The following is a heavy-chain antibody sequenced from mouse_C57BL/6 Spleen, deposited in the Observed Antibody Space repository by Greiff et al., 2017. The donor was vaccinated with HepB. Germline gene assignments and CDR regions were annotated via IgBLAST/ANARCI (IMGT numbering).Heavy chain of an antibody. D-gene: IGHD2-1*01. V-gene: IGHV1-18*01. CDR2: INPNNGGT. J-gene: IGHJ2*01. CDR1: GYTFTDYN. CDR3: ARGNYGNSYYFDY. Sequence: DVQLQESGPELVKPGASVKIPCKASGYTFTDYNMDWVKQSHGKSLEWIGDINPNNGGTIYNQKFKGKATLTVDKSSSTAYMELRSLTSEDTAVYYCARGNYGNSYYFDYWGQGTTLTVSS.